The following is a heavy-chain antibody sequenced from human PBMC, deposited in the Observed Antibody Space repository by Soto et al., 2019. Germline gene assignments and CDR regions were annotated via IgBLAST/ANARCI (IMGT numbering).Heavy chain of an antibody. Sequence: SETLSLTCTASCGSISSYYWSWVRQPPGKGLEWIGYIYYSGSTNYNPSLKSRVTISVDTSKNQFSLKLSSVTAADTAVYYCAREDCSSTSCYTDNWFDPWGQGTLVTVSS. CDR1: CGSISSYY. J-gene: IGHJ5*02. V-gene: IGHV4-59*01. CDR3: AREDCSSTSCYTDNWFDP. CDR2: IYYSGST. D-gene: IGHD2-2*02.